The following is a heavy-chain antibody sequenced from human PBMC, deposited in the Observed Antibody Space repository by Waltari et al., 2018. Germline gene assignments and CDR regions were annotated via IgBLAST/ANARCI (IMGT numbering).Heavy chain of an antibody. CDR2: IYYSGST. CDR3: ARVAPGDSSGFDY. CDR1: GGSISSADYY. D-gene: IGHD3-22*01. Sequence: QVQLQESGPGLVKPSQTLSLTCTVSGGSISSADYYSSWIRQPPGKGLEWIGYIYYSGSTYYNPSLESRVTISVDTSKNQFSLKLRSVTGAGTAVYYCARVAPGDSSGFDYWGQGTLVTVSS. V-gene: IGHV4-30-4*08. J-gene: IGHJ4*02.